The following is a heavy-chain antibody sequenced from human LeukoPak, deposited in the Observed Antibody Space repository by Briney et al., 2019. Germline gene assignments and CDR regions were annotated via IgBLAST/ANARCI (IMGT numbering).Heavy chain of an antibody. D-gene: IGHD5-24*01. J-gene: IGHJ4*02. Sequence: ASVKVSCKASGYTFTGYYMHWVRQAPGQGLEWMGWINPNSGGTNYAQKFQGRVTMTGDTSISTAYMELSRLTSDDAAVYYCARDPGRRDGDYWGQGTLVTVSS. CDR2: INPNSGGT. CDR3: ARDPGRRDGDY. CDR1: GYTFTGYY. V-gene: IGHV1-2*02.